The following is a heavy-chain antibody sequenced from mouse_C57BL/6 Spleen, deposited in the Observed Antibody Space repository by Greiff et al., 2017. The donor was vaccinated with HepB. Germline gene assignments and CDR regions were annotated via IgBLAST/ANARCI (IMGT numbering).Heavy chain of an antibody. Sequence: EVKLVESGGGLVQPGGSLKLSCAASGFTFSDYYMYWVRQTPEKRLEWVAYISNGGGSTYYPDTVKGRFTISRDNAKNTLYLQMSRLKSEDTAMYYCAGGDYYYFDYWGQGTTLTVSS. CDR1: GFTFSDYY. V-gene: IGHV5-12*01. J-gene: IGHJ2*01. CDR2: ISNGGGST. CDR3: AGGDYYYFDY. D-gene: IGHD1-1*01.